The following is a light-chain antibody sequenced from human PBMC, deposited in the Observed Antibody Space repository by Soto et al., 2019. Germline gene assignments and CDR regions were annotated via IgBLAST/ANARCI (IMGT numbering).Light chain of an antibody. CDR2: GAS. Sequence: EIVLTQSPGTLSLSPGERATLSCRASQSVSSSYLAWYQQNPGQAPRHRIYGASSRATGIPDRFSGSGSGTDFTHTISRLEPEDFAVYYFQQYGRSLITFGQGTRLESK. J-gene: IGKJ5*01. CDR3: QQYGRSLIT. V-gene: IGKV3-20*01. CDR1: QSVSSSY.